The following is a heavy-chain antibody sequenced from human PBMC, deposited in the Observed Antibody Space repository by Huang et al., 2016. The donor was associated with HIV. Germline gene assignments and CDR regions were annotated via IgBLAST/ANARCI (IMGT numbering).Heavy chain of an antibody. CDR2: INSDGSST. V-gene: IGHV3-74*01. D-gene: IGHD3-22*01. CDR3: ARDPRIQSWLNFFDY. J-gene: IGHJ4*02. CDR1: GFSISSYW. Sequence: EVQLVESGGGLVQPGGSLRLSCAASGFSISSYWMHWVRQAPGKGLVWVSRINSDGSSTSYADSVKGRFTISRDNAKNTPYLQMNSLRAEDTAVYYCARDPRIQSWLNFFDYWGQGTLVSVSS.